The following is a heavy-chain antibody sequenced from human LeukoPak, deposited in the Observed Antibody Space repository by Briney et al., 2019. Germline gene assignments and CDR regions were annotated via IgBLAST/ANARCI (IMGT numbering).Heavy chain of an antibody. D-gene: IGHD2-15*01. V-gene: IGHV3-53*01. CDR1: GFTVSSNY. Sequence: GGSLRLSCAASGFTVSSNYMSWVRQAPGKGLEWVSVIYSGGSTYYADSVKGRFTISRDNSKNTLYLQMNSLRAEDTAVYYCAKGLGYCSGGSCYDATDDAFDIWGQGTMVTVSS. CDR3: AKGLGYCSGGSCYDATDDAFDI. J-gene: IGHJ3*02. CDR2: IYSGGST.